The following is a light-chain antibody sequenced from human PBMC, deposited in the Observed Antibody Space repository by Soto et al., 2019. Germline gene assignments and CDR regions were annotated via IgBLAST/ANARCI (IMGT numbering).Light chain of an antibody. V-gene: IGKV3-20*01. CDR3: QHYGT. Sequence: EVVLTQSPGTLSLSPGERATLSCRASQTISSSYLAWYQQRPGQAPGLLIYGASSRATGIPDRFSGSGSGTDFTLTISRLEPEDFAVYYCQHYGTFGQGTKVEIK. J-gene: IGKJ1*01. CDR2: GAS. CDR1: QTISSSY.